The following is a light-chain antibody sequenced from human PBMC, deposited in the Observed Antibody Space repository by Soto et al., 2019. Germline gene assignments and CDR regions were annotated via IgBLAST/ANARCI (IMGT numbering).Light chain of an antibody. CDR3: QHCDYLPI. V-gene: IGKV1-33*01. Sequence: DIQMTQSPSSLSASVGDRVTITCQASHNITSFLNWYQHKPRRGPKLLIYDASILEAGGPTRFSGSGSGTHFTFTIGSLKPDDVATYFCQHCDYLPIFGPGTTVDFK. CDR1: HNITSF. CDR2: DAS. J-gene: IGKJ3*01.